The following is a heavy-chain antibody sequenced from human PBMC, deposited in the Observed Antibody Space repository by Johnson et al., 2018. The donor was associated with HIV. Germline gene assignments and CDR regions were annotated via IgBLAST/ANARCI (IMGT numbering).Heavy chain of an antibody. Sequence: EVLLLESGGGLIQPGGSLRLSCEASGFTFSSYAMNWVRQAPGKGLEWVSAISGRGGSTYYADSVKGRFTISRDNSKNTLYLQMNSLRAEDTAVYYCAKDLDLFQRSFDIWGQGTMVTVSS. D-gene: IGHD5-24*01. CDR2: ISGRGGST. V-gene: IGHV3-23*01. CDR1: GFTFSSYA. CDR3: AKDLDLFQRSFDI. J-gene: IGHJ3*02.